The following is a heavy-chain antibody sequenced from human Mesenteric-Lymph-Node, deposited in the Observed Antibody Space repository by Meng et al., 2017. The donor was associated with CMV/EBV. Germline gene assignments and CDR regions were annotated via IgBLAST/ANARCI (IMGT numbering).Heavy chain of an antibody. CDR1: GGSIRNGGYY. D-gene: IGHD5-18*01. CDR2: IYYSGST. Sequence: CTVSGGSIRNGGYYWSWIRQHPGKGLGWIGYIYYSGSTYYNPSLKSRVSISVDTSKNQFSLKLTSVTAADTAVYYCARRGYSYNYADWGQGTLVTVSS. J-gene: IGHJ4*02. V-gene: IGHV4-31*03. CDR3: ARRGYSYNYAD.